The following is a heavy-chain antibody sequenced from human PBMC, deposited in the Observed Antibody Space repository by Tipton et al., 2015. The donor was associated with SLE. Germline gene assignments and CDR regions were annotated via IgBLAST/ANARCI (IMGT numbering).Heavy chain of an antibody. CDR3: ARKRNGMGI. V-gene: IGHV4-34*01. J-gene: IGHJ3*02. CDR2: INHSGST. Sequence: TLSLTCAVYGGSFSGYYWSWIRQPPGKGLEWMGEINHSGSTNYNPSLKCRVTISVDTSKNQLSLKLSSVTAADTAVYHCARKRNGMGIWGQGTMVTVSS. D-gene: IGHD5-24*01. CDR1: GGSFSGYY.